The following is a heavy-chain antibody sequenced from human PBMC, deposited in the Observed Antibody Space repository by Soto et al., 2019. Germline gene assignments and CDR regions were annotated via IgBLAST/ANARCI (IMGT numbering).Heavy chain of an antibody. V-gene: IGHV3-53*01. CDR3: AGDYASGAYDF. Sequence: PGRSLRLSCTASGFSDSIYMSWVRQAPGKGLEWVSTLSDRGTSHYADSVTGRFSVSRDNSKNTLYLQMNGLRVDDTAIYYCAGDYASGAYDFRGQGTQVTVSS. D-gene: IGHD5-12*01. J-gene: IGHJ4*02. CDR2: LSDRGTS. CDR1: GFSDSIY.